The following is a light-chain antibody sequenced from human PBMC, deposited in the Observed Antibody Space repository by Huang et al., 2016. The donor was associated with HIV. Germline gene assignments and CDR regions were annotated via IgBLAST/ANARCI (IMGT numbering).Light chain of an antibody. CDR1: QSVGNW. CDR2: TAS. J-gene: IGKJ2*01. CDR3: QQYNRFYT. Sequence: DIQMTQSPSTLSASVGDRVTITCRASQSVGNWLAWYQQKPGQAPNLLIYTASTLQNGVPSRVSGSGSETEFTLTINSLQPDDFATYYCQQYNRFYTFGQGTRLDIK. V-gene: IGKV1-5*03.